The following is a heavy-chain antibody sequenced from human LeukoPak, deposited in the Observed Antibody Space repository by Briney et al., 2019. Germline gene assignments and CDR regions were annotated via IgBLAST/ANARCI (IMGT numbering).Heavy chain of an antibody. J-gene: IGHJ6*04. V-gene: IGHV3-74*01. CDR3: ATTQEYYYYYGMDV. CDR1: GFTFSSYW. Sequence: GGSLRLSCAASGFTFSSYWMHWVRQAPGKGLVWVSRINSDGSTTNYADSVKGRFTISRDNAKNTLYLQMNSLRAEDTAVYYCATTQEYYYYYGMDVWGKGTTVTVSS. CDR2: INSDGSTT. D-gene: IGHD1-1*01.